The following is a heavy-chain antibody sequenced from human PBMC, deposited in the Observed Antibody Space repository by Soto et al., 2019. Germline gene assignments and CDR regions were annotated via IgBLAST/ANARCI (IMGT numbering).Heavy chain of an antibody. Sequence: QVYLVESGADVKKPGASVKVSCKASGHTFTGHHMHWVRQAPGQGLEWMGLIDLDIGDTKYAQKFQGRVTSTSDTSITTAYMELRGLRSDDTAVYYCALEPTGTAGFDYWGQGTLVTVSS. D-gene: IGHD2-21*02. CDR2: IDLDIGDT. V-gene: IGHV1-2*02. CDR1: GHTFTGHH. J-gene: IGHJ4*02. CDR3: ALEPTGTAGFDY.